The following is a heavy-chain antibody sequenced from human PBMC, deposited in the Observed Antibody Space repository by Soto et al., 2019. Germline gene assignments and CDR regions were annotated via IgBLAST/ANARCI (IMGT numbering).Heavy chain of an antibody. D-gene: IGHD6-19*01. Sequence: GGSLRLSCAASGFTFSNAWMNWVRQAPGKGLEWVGRIKSKTDGGTTDYAAPVKGRFTISRDDSKNTLYLQMNSLKTEDTALYYCTTDPGGDIGIAVAGVNPFTYYYGMDVWGQGTTVTVSS. CDR2: IKSKTDGGTT. J-gene: IGHJ6*02. V-gene: IGHV3-15*07. CDR3: TTDPGGDIGIAVAGVNPFTYYYGMDV. CDR1: GFTFSNAW.